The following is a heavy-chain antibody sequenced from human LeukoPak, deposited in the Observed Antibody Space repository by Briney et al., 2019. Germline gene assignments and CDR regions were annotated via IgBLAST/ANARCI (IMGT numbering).Heavy chain of an antibody. CDR3: VRVKGSYFDY. D-gene: IGHD2-15*01. J-gene: IGHJ4*02. CDR2: ISSSGSAI. Sequence: GGSLRLSCAASGFPLSSYSINWVRQAPGKGLEWVSCISSSGSAIYYVDSVKGRFTVSRDNAKNSLFLQMNSPRAEDTAVYYCVRVKGSYFDYWGQGALVTVSS. V-gene: IGHV3-48*01. CDR1: GFPLSSYS.